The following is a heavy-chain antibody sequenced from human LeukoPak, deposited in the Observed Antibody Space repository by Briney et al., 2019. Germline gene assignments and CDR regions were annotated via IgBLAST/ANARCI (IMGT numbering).Heavy chain of an antibody. Sequence: GGSLRLSCTASGFNFNNYAMSWVRQAPGKGLEWLSLISGTAGTTYYADSVKGRFTISRDNSKNTLYLQMNSLRAEDTAVYYCAKGTITVTLTIDYWGQGTLVTVSS. D-gene: IGHD4-11*01. J-gene: IGHJ4*02. V-gene: IGHV3-23*01. CDR1: GFNFNNYA. CDR3: AKGTITVTLTIDY. CDR2: ISGTAGTT.